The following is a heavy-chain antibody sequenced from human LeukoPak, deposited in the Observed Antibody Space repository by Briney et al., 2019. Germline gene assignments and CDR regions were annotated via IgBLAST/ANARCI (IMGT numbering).Heavy chain of an antibody. CDR3: ARVYGDYGDY. Sequence: SETLSLTCTVTGVSISSGPYYWGWIRQPPGKGLEWIGSMYYSGDTYYKPSLQSRVTISVDTSKNQFSLNLTSVTAADTAVYYCARVYGDYGDYWGQGILVTVSS. CDR1: GVSISSGPYY. D-gene: IGHD4-17*01. CDR2: MYYSGDT. V-gene: IGHV4-39*07. J-gene: IGHJ4*02.